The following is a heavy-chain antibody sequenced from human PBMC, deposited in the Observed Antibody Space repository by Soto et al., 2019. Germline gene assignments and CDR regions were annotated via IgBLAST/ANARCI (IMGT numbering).Heavy chain of an antibody. CDR3: VKADCGSAGCCRLAQ. CDR2: ISGSGGAT. D-gene: IGHD2-21*01. V-gene: IGHV3-23*01. CDR1: GFTLSDND. Sequence: PWGTLRLSCAASGFTLSDNDLSWVRQAPGTGLEWDSSISGSGGATSYTDSVKGRFTISRVNSRNTLYLLMNSLIADATAADYCVKADCGSAGCCRLAQWGQGTLVTVSS. J-gene: IGHJ4*01.